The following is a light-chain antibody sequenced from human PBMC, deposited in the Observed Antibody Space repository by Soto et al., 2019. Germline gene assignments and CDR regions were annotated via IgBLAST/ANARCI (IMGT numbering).Light chain of an antibody. Sequence: QSVLTQPPSASGTPGQRVTVSCSGGRSNIGSHPVHWYQQLPGTAPKLLIFNKNLRPSGVPDRFSGSKSGTSASLAISGLQSEDEAHYYCSAWDDSLNGPVFGGGTKLTVL. CDR3: SAWDDSLNGPV. CDR1: RSNIGSHP. J-gene: IGLJ3*02. CDR2: NKN. V-gene: IGLV1-44*01.